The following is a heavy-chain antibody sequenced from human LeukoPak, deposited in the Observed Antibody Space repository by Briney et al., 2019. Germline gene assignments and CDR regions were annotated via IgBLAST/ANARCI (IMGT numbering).Heavy chain of an antibody. Sequence: SETLSLTCTVSGGSVSSGSYYWSWIRQPPGKGLEWIGYIYYSGSTNYNPSLKSRVTISVDTSKNQFSLKLSSVTAADTAVYYCARGDDSSGYYLSGAFDIWGQGTMVTVSS. V-gene: IGHV4-61*01. D-gene: IGHD3-22*01. J-gene: IGHJ3*02. CDR2: IYYSGST. CDR1: GGSVSSGSYY. CDR3: ARGDDSSGYYLSGAFDI.